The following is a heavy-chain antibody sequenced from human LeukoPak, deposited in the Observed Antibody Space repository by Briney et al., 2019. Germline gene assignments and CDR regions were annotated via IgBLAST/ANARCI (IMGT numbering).Heavy chain of an antibody. J-gene: IGHJ4*02. D-gene: IGHD3-3*01. Sequence: GGSLRLSCAASGFTFSSYWMSWVRQAPGKGLEWVANIKQDGSEKYYVDSVKGRFTISRDNAKNSLYLQMNSLRAEDTAVYYCARPRNFWSGYSFDYWGQGTLATVSS. CDR3: ARPRNFWSGYSFDY. CDR1: GFTFSSYW. CDR2: IKQDGSEK. V-gene: IGHV3-7*01.